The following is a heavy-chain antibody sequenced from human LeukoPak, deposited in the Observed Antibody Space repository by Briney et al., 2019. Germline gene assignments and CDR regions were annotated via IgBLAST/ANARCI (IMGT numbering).Heavy chain of an antibody. CDR2: IYPGDSDT. J-gene: IGHJ4*02. V-gene: IGHV5-51*01. CDR3: ARWTGFRQTEL. CDR1: GYSFTTYW. Sequence: GESLKISCKGSGYSFTTYWIGWVRQMPGKGLEWMGTIYPGDSDTRYSPPFQGQVTISADKSIGTAYLQWSSLKASDTAMYYCARWTGFRQTELWGQGTLVTVSS. D-gene: IGHD1-14*01.